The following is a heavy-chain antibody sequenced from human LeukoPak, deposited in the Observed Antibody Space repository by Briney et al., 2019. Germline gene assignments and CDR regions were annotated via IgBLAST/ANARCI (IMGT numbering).Heavy chain of an antibody. CDR1: GGSISSSSYY. CDR2: IYYSGST. D-gene: IGHD3-3*01. J-gene: IGHJ4*02. V-gene: IGHV4-39*07. Sequence: SETLSLTCTVSGGSISSSSYYWGWIRQPPGKGLEWIGTIYYSGSTYYNPSLKSRVTISVDRSKNQFSLKLSSVTAADTAVYYCARGEDFWSGYYTFHYWGQGTLVTVSS. CDR3: ARGEDFWSGYYTFHY.